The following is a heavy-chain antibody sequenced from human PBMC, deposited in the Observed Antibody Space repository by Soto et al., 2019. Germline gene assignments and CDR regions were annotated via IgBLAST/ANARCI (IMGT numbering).Heavy chain of an antibody. CDR3: ARDSLIAAQTYYDFWSGYYYGMDV. CDR1: GFTFSSYW. J-gene: IGHJ6*02. D-gene: IGHD3-3*01. Sequence: GGSLRLSCAASGFTFSSYWMHWVRQAPGKGLVWVSRINSDGSSTSYADSVRGRFTISRDNAKNTLYLQMNSLRAEDTAVYYCARDSLIAAQTYYDFWSGYYYGMDVWGQGTTVTVSS. CDR2: INSDGSST. V-gene: IGHV3-74*01.